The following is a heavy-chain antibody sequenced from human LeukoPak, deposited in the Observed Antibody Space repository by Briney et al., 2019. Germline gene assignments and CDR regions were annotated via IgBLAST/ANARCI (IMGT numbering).Heavy chain of an antibody. D-gene: IGHD5-12*01. Sequence: GASVKVSRKAAGYTFGNYGISWVRQAPGQGLEWMGWINGYNGNTNYAQKFRGRVSMTTDKSTTTAYMELRSLRGDDTAVYYCARDLGNTGLGYWGQGTLVTVSS. J-gene: IGHJ4*02. CDR1: GYTFGNYG. CDR2: INGYNGNT. CDR3: ARDLGNTGLGY. V-gene: IGHV1-18*01.